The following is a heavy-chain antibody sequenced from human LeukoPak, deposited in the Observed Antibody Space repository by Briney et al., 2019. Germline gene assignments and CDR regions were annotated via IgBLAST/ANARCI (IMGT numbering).Heavy chain of an antibody. J-gene: IGHJ4*02. CDR1: GFTFSSYA. V-gene: IGHV3-23*01. CDR3: ADWRVGATFSHFDY. D-gene: IGHD1-26*01. CDR2: ISGSGAST. Sequence: GGSLRLSCAASGFTFSSYAMSWVRQAPGKGLEWVSAISGSGASTYYADSVKGRFTISRDNSKNTLYLQMSSLRAEDTAVYYCADWRVGATFSHFDYWGQGTLVTVSS.